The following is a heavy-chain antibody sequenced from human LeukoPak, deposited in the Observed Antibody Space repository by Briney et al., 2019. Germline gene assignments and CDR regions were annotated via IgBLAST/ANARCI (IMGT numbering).Heavy chain of an antibody. J-gene: IGHJ4*02. CDR2: ISFSDCIS. D-gene: IGHD3-16*02. CDR1: GFTFNSWA. V-gene: IGHV3-23*01. CDR3: AKSLGVGGYTRYKGFDQ. Sequence: GGSLRLSCAASGFTFNSWAMNWVRQAPGKGLEGVLSISFSDCISHYADFVKGRFTISRENSKNTLYLPMTSLRAEDTAAYYCAKSLGVGGYTRYKGFDQWGQGTLVVVSS.